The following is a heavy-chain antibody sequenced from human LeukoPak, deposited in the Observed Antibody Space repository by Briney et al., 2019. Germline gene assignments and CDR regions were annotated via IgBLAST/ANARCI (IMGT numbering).Heavy chain of an antibody. J-gene: IGHJ3*02. CDR3: ARGALGVAFDI. Sequence: SETLSLTCTVSGGSISSGGYYWSWIRQPPGKGLEWIGYIYHSGSTYYNPSLKSRVTISVDRSKNQFSLKLSSVTAADTAVYYCARGALGVAFDIWGQGTMVTVSS. V-gene: IGHV4-30-2*01. CDR2: IYHSGST. CDR1: GGSISSGGYY.